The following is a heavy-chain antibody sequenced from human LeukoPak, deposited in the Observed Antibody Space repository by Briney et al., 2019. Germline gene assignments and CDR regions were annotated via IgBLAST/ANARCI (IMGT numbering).Heavy chain of an antibody. J-gene: IGHJ4*02. V-gene: IGHV3-23*01. CDR2: ISGSGGST. Sequence: ASVKVSCKASGGTFSSYAMSWVRQAPGKGLEWVSAISGSGGSTYYADSVKGRFTISRDNSKNTLYLQMNSLRAEDTAVYYCARIKTYYYDSSGYFFDYWGQGTLVTVSS. CDR1: GGTFSSYA. D-gene: IGHD3-22*01. CDR3: ARIKTYYYDSSGYFFDY.